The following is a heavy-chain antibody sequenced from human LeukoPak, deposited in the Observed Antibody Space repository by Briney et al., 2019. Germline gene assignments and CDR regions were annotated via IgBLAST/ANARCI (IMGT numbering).Heavy chain of an antibody. CDR1: GFTFSSCA. J-gene: IGHJ4*01. Sequence: GGSLRLSCAASGFTFSSCAMTWVRQAPGKGLEWVSSISGSGDKTHYADSVKGRFTISRDNSKNTQYLQVNSLRAEDTGVYFCARHNSGYLQPFDYWGHGTLVTVSS. V-gene: IGHV3-23*01. CDR3: ARHNSGYLQPFDY. CDR2: ISGSGDKT. D-gene: IGHD5-12*01.